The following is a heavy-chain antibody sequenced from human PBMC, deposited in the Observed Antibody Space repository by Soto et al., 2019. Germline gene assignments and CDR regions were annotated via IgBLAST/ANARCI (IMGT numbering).Heavy chain of an antibody. CDR3: ARDEADYGEFYFDY. CDR2: ISYDGSNK. J-gene: IGHJ4*02. Sequence: GGSLRLSCAASGFTLSSYAMHWVRQAPGKGLEWVAVISYDGSNKYYADSVKGRFTISRDNSKNTLYLQMNSLRAEDTAVYYCARDEADYGEFYFDYWGQGNLVTVSS. D-gene: IGHD4-17*01. V-gene: IGHV3-30-3*01. CDR1: GFTLSSYA.